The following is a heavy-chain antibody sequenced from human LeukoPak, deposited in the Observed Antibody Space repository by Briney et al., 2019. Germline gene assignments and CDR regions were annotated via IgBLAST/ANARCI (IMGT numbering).Heavy chain of an antibody. CDR2: IYPGDSDT. D-gene: IGHD6-13*01. Sequence: GESLKISCETSGYTFRSNWIAWVRQVPGKGLEWMGIIYPGDSDTRYSPSFQGQVTISADKSISTAYLQWSSLKASDTAMYYCARVAIAAAGTFDYWGQGTLVTVSS. CDR1: GYTFRSNW. J-gene: IGHJ4*02. V-gene: IGHV5-51*01. CDR3: ARVAIAAAGTFDY.